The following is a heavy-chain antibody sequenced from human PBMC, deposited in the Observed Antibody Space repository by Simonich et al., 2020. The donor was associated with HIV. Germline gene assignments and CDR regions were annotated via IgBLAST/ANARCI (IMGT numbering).Heavy chain of an antibody. V-gene: IGHV3-15*01. Sequence: EVQLVESGGGLVKPGGSLRLSCTASGITFTNAWMNWVRQAPGKVLEVVGRIKSKTDGGTIEYAPPLKGRFTISRDDSKNTLYLQMNSLKTEDTAVYFCTTGVTMGRWGQGTLVTVSS. CDR3: TTGVTMGR. CDR1: GITFTNAW. D-gene: IGHD3-10*01. J-gene: IGHJ4*02. CDR2: IKSKTDGGTI.